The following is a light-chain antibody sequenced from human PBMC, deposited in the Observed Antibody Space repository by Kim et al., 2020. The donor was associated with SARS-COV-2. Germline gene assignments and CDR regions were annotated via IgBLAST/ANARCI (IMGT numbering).Light chain of an antibody. CDR3: QQGNDGPYT. J-gene: IGKJ2*01. V-gene: IGKV3-15*01. CDR1: QSVSSN. Sequence: EIVMTQSPATLSVSPGERATLSCRASQSVSSNLAWYQQKPGQAPRLLIYSASTRATGIPARFSGSGSGTEFTLTIGSLQSEDFAVYYCQQGNDGPYTCGQGTKVE. CDR2: SAS.